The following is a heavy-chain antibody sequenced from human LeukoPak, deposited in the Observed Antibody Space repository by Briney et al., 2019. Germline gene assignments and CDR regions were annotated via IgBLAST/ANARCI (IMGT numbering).Heavy chain of an antibody. D-gene: IGHD1-1*01. J-gene: IGHJ4*02. V-gene: IGHV3-23*01. Sequence: PGGSLRLSCAAPGFSFSNYAMSWVRHAPARVPDWVSSIIGGGEKFYAGSVKGRFTLSRDDSRNTVYLQLNNLRVEDTAIYYCAKANWVSNADAVWWGQGTQVTVSS. CDR2: IIGGGEK. CDR3: AKANWVSNADAVW. CDR1: GFSFSNYA.